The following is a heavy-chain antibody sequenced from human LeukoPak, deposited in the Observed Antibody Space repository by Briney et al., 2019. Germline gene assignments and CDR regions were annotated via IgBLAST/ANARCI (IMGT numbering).Heavy chain of an antibody. CDR2: IYTSGST. D-gene: IGHD3-22*01. Sequence: SETLSLTCNVSDDSISSYYWSWIRQPAGKGLEWIGRIYTSGSTYYNPSLKGRVTMSVDTSKNQFSLKLSSVTAADTAVYYCARDQGYYYDTSGYYDAFDIWGQGTMVTVSS. CDR3: ARDQGYYYDTSGYYDAFDI. CDR1: DDSISSYY. V-gene: IGHV4-4*07. J-gene: IGHJ3*02.